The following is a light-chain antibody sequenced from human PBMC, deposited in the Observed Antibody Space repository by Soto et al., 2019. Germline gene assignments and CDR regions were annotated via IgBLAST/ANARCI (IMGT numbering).Light chain of an antibody. CDR1: QSVSSY. V-gene: IGKV3-11*01. Sequence: EIVLTQSPATLSLSPGQRATLSCRASQSVSSYLAWYQKKPGQAPRLLIYDASNRATGIPDRFSGSGSGTDFTLTISSLEPEDFEVYYCQQRSNWPPYTFGQGTKLAIK. CDR3: QQRSNWPPYT. CDR2: DAS. J-gene: IGKJ2*01.